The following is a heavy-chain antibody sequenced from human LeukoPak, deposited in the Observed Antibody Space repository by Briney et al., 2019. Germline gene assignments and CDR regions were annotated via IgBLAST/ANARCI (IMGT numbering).Heavy chain of an antibody. CDR2: ISWNSDIL. Sequence: GGSLRLSCAASGFTFDDYAMHWVRHFPWKGLEWVSGISWNSDILGYADSVRGRFTISRDNAKNSLYLQMNSLRAEDTAVYYCARHLNYYLDYWGQGTLVTVSS. J-gene: IGHJ4*02. CDR3: ARHLNYYLDY. D-gene: IGHD3-10*01. V-gene: IGHV3-9*01. CDR1: GFTFDDYA.